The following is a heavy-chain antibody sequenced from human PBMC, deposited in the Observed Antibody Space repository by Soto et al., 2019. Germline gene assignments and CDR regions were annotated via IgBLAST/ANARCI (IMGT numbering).Heavy chain of an antibody. Sequence: QVQLQQWGAGLLKPSETLSLTCAVYGGSFSGYYWSWIRQPPGKGLEWIGEINHSGSTNYNPSLKSRVTISVDTSKNQFSRKLSSVTAADTAVYYCARGQVEYGMDVWGQGTTVTVSS. J-gene: IGHJ6*02. CDR1: GGSFSGYY. CDR2: INHSGST. D-gene: IGHD2-2*01. CDR3: ARGQVEYGMDV. V-gene: IGHV4-34*01.